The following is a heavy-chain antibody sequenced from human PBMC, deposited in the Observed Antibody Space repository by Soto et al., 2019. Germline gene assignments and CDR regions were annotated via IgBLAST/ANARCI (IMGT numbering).Heavy chain of an antibody. V-gene: IGHV4-34*01. CDR1: GGSFIGYY. CDR3: ARANGLRLGELSWGGPNWFDP. CDR2: ISPTGST. J-gene: IGHJ5*02. Sequence: QVRLQQWGAGLLKPSETLSLTCAVYGGSFIGYYWSWIRQPPWKGLEWIGEISPTGSTNYNPSLKSRVTILIDTSKNQFSLKLSSVTAADTAMYYCARANGLRLGELSWGGPNWFDPWGQGTLVTVSS. D-gene: IGHD3-16*02.